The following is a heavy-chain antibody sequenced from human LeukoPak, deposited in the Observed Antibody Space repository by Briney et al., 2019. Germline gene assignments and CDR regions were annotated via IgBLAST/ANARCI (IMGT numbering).Heavy chain of an antibody. Sequence: GGSLRLSCAASGFTFSTYSMKWVRQAPGKGLEWVSYISSSGTIYYADSVKGRFTISRDNAKNSLYLQMNSLRAEDTAVYYCARDGNNIATAAGVYYYGMDVWGQGTTVTVSS. CDR1: GFTFSTYS. V-gene: IGHV3-48*01. D-gene: IGHD6-13*01. CDR2: ISSSGTI. J-gene: IGHJ6*02. CDR3: ARDGNNIATAAGVYYYGMDV.